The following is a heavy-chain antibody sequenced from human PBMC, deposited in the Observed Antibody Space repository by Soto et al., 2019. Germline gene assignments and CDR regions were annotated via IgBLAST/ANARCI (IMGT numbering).Heavy chain of an antibody. D-gene: IGHD1-26*01. V-gene: IGHV1-18*01. CDR3: ASLMGAPETHYSYSYVDV. CDR1: GYTFTSYG. Sequence: GASVKVSCKASGYTFTSYGISWVRQAPGQGLEWMGWISAYNGNTNYAQKLQGRVTMTTDTSTSTAYMELRSLRSDDTAVYYCASLMGAPETHYSYSYVDVGGKGTTVTVPS. CDR2: ISAYNGNT. J-gene: IGHJ6*03.